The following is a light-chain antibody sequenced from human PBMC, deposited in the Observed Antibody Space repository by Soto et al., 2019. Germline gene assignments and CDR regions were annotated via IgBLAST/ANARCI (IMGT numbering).Light chain of an antibody. Sequence: EIVLTQSPGTLSLSPGERATLSCRANQSISSGYLAWYQQKPGQAPRLLIYGASSRASGIPDRFSGSGSGTDFTLPLSRLEPEDFAVYFCQQYGSSPYTFGQGTKVEIK. J-gene: IGKJ2*01. CDR3: QQYGSSPYT. CDR2: GAS. V-gene: IGKV3-20*01. CDR1: QSISSGY.